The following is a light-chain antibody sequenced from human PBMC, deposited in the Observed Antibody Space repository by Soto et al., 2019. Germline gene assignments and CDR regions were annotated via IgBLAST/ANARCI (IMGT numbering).Light chain of an antibody. Sequence: EIVLTQSPATLSLSPGERATLSCRASQSVSSYLAWYQQKPGQAPRLLIYDASNIDTGIPARFSGSGSGTEFTLTISSLEPEDFAVYYCQQRRNWPLTFVVGTKVEIK. V-gene: IGKV3-11*01. J-gene: IGKJ4*01. CDR1: QSVSSY. CDR3: QQRRNWPLT. CDR2: DAS.